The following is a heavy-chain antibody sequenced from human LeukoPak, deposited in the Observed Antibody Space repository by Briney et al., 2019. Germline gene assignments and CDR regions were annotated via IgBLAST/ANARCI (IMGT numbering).Heavy chain of an antibody. J-gene: IGHJ6*03. CDR1: GFTFSSNY. CDR3: ARDVTTVTTKSYYYYYMDV. CDR2: IYSCRRT. D-gene: IGHD4-11*01. V-gene: IGHV3-53*01. Sequence: GSLRLSCAASGFTFSSNYMSWVGQGPGKGLEGVSVIYSCRRTYYAPSVKRRFTISIDNSNITLYLQMNSLRAEDTAVYYCARDVTTVTTKSYYYYYMDVWGKGTTVTVSS.